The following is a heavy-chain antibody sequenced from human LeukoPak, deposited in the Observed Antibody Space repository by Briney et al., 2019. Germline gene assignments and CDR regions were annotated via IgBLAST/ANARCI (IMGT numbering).Heavy chain of an antibody. CDR3: ARVRGSYFDY. V-gene: IGHV4-34*01. D-gene: IGHD3-16*01. CDR2: INHSGST. J-gene: IGHJ4*02. CDR1: GGSISSYY. Sequence: SETLSLTCTVSGGSISSYYWSWIRQPPGKGLEWIGEINHSGSTNYNPSLKSRVTISVDTSKNQFSLKLSSVTAADTAVYYCARVRGSYFDYWGQGTLVTVSS.